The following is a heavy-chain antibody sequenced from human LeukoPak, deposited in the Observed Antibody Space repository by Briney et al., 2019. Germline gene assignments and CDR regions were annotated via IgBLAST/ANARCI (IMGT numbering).Heavy chain of an antibody. D-gene: IGHD2-2*01. J-gene: IGHJ4*02. Sequence: GGSLRLSCAASGFTFSSYGMHWVRQAPGKGLEWVAFIRYDGSNKYYADSVKGRFTISRDNSKNTLYLQMNSLRAEDTAVYYCAKDRSSLKYQLPSTFDYWGQGTLVTVSS. CDR3: AKDRSSLKYQLPSTFDY. CDR1: GFTFSSYG. V-gene: IGHV3-30*02. CDR2: IRYDGSNK.